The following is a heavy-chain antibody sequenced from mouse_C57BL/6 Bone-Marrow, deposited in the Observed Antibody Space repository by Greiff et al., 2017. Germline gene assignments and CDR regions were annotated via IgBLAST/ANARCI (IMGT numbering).Heavy chain of an antibody. D-gene: IGHD2-1*01. CDR1: GYTFTSHC. CDR3: ADGNYAMDD. CDR2: IDPNSGGT. J-gene: IGHJ4*01. Sequence: QLQLQQPGAELVKPGASVNLSCKASGYTFTSHCMHWVKQRPGRGLVGIGRIDPNSGGTKYNEKFKSKATLTVDKPSSTAYMPLSSLTSEDSAVYYCADGNYAMDDWGQGTSVTVSS. V-gene: IGHV1-72*01.